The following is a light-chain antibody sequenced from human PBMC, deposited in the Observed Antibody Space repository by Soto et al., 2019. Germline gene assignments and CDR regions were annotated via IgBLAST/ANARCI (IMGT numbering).Light chain of an antibody. CDR1: SSDVGAHNY. V-gene: IGLV2-14*01. CDR3: SSYASNNVI. J-gene: IGLJ2*01. Sequence: QSALTQPASVSGSPGQSITISCTGTSSDVGAHNYVSWYQQHPGKAPKLLIFEVTNRPSGVSNRFSGSKSGNTASLTISGLQAEDEADYYCSSYASNNVIFGGGTQLTVL. CDR2: EVT.